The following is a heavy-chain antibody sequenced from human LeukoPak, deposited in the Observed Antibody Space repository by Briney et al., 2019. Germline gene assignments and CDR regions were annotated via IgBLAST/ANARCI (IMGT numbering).Heavy chain of an antibody. CDR2: IYYSGST. CDR1: GGSISNYY. D-gene: IGHD2-2*01. V-gene: IGHV4-59*12. Sequence: SETLSLTCTVSGGSISNYYWTWIRQPPGKGLEWIGYIYYSGSTNYNPSLKSRVTISVDASKNQFSLKLSSVTAADTAVYYCARGPVVPAAIGYYMDVWGKGTTVTVSS. J-gene: IGHJ6*03. CDR3: ARGPVVPAAIGYYMDV.